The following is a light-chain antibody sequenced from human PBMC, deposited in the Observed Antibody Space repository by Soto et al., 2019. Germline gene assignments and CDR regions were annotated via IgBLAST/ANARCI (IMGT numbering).Light chain of an antibody. J-gene: IGKJ4*01. CDR1: QSLLHSNGYNY. Sequence: DIVMTQSPLSLPVTPGEPASISCRSSQSLLHSNGYNYLDWYLQKPGQSPQLLIYLGSNRASGVPDRFSGSGSGTDFTLKISRVEAEDVGVYYCMQTLRTRALTFGGGTKVEIK. CDR2: LGS. CDR3: MQTLRTRALT. V-gene: IGKV2-28*01.